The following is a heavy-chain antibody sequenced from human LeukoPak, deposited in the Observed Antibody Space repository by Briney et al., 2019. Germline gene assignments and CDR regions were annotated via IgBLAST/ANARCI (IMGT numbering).Heavy chain of an antibody. Sequence: GGSLRLSCAASGFTFSSYGMHWVLQAPGKGLEWVAVISYDGSNKYYADSVKGRFTISRDNSKNTLYLQMNSLRAEDTAVYYCAKDPYYYDRSRGPREGYFDYWGQGTLVTVSS. V-gene: IGHV3-30*18. CDR1: GFTFSSYG. CDR2: ISYDGSNK. J-gene: IGHJ4*02. CDR3: AKDPYYYDRSRGPREGYFDY. D-gene: IGHD3-22*01.